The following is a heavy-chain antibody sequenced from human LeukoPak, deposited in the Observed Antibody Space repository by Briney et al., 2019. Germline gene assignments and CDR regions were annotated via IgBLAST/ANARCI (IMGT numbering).Heavy chain of an antibody. V-gene: IGHV3-21*01. CDR2: ISTSGSYI. D-gene: IGHD4-17*01. Sequence: PGESLRLSCAASGFTFNKYSMIWVRQAPGKGLEWVSSISTSGSYIFYADSVKGRFTISRDNAKNSLYLQMNSLGAEDTAVYYCASGRLEYGDYAIGSGIWGQGTMVTVSS. J-gene: IGHJ3*02. CDR1: GFTFNKYS. CDR3: ASGRLEYGDYAIGSGI.